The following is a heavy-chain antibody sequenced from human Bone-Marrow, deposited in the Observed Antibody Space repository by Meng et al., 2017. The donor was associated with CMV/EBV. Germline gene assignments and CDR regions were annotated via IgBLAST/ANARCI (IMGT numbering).Heavy chain of an antibody. V-gene: IGHV3-30-3*01. Sequence: GGSLRLSCAASGFTFSSYAMHWVRQAPGKGLEWVAVISYDGSNKYYADSVKGRFTISRDNSKNTLYLQMNSLRAEDTAVYYCARDRMYYFDYWGQGTLVTGSS. CDR1: GFTFSSYA. J-gene: IGHJ4*02. CDR2: ISYDGSNK. CDR3: ARDRMYYFDY.